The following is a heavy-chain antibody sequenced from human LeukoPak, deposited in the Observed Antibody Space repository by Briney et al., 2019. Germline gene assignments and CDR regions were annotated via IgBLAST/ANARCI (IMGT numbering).Heavy chain of an antibody. CDR1: GFTFSSYG. CDR2: ISYDGSNK. CDR3: AKDGITMIDHAFDI. V-gene: IGHV3-30*18. J-gene: IGHJ3*02. D-gene: IGHD3-22*01. Sequence: PGGSLRLSCAASGFTFSSYGMHWVRQAPGKGLEGVAVISYDGSNKYYADSVKGRFTISRDNSKNTLYLQMNSLRAEDTAVYYCAKDGITMIDHAFDIWGQGTMVTVSS.